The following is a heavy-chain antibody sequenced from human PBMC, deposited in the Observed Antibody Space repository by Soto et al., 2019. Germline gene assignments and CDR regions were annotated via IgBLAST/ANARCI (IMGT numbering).Heavy chain of an antibody. J-gene: IGHJ4*02. Sequence: PGGSLRLSCAASGFTFSSYAMSWVRQAPGKGLEWVSAISGSGGSTYYADSVKGRFTISRDNSKNTLYLQMNSLRAEDTAVYYCAKDLYGDYDSPNFEYWGQGTLGTVSS. CDR2: ISGSGGST. V-gene: IGHV3-23*01. D-gene: IGHD4-17*01. CDR1: GFTFSSYA. CDR3: AKDLYGDYDSPNFEY.